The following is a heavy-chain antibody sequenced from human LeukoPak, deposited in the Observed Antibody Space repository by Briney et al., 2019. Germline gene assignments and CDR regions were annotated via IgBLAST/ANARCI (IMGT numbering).Heavy chain of an antibody. CDR1: GGSISSSNW. D-gene: IGHD3-10*01. Sequence: PSETLSLACAVSGGSISSSNWWSWVRQPPGKGLEWIGEIYHSGITYYNPSLKSRVTISIDKSNNQFPLDLSSVTAADTAVYYCARGTRDYYGMDVWGQGTTVTVSS. J-gene: IGHJ6*02. V-gene: IGHV4-4*02. CDR3: ARGTRDYYGMDV. CDR2: IYHSGIT.